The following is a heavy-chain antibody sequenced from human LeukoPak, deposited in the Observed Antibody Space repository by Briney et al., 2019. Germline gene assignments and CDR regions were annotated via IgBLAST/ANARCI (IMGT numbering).Heavy chain of an antibody. Sequence: PSETLSLTCTVSGGSISSSSYYWGWIRQPPGKGLEWIGSIYYSGGTYYNPSLKSRVTISVDSSKDRFSLKLSSVTAADTAVYYCARPAVAGWATHFDSWGQGTLVTVSS. V-gene: IGHV4-39*01. CDR1: GGSISSSSYY. J-gene: IGHJ4*02. D-gene: IGHD6-19*01. CDR3: ARPAVAGWATHFDS. CDR2: IYYSGGT.